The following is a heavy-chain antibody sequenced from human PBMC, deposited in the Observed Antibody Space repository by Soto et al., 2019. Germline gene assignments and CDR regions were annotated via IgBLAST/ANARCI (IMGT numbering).Heavy chain of an antibody. Sequence: QLQLQESGPGLVKPSETLSLTCTVSGGSISSSSYYWGWIRQPPGKGLEWIGSIYYSGSTYYNPSIKLRVTISVYTSKNLFSLNLSSVTAADTAVYYCARLLFYGSGSYYNSLRYFDYWGQGTLVTVSS. J-gene: IGHJ4*02. V-gene: IGHV4-39*01. CDR1: GGSISSSSYY. D-gene: IGHD3-10*01. CDR3: ARLLFYGSGSYYNSLRYFDY. CDR2: IYYSGST.